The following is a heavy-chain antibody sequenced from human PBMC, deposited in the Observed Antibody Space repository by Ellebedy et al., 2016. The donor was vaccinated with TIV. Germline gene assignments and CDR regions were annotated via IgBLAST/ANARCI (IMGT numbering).Heavy chain of an antibody. J-gene: IGHJ5*02. D-gene: IGHD3-10*01. V-gene: IGHV4-34*01. Sequence: MPSETLSLTCAVSGGSFSDSFWSWIRQSPGQGLEWIAEIKNTGATLYNPSLTSRATSLVDASRNQFPLRLTSVTAADSAVYLCSGRVFPPRAAPDFARFRDTYFDPWGQGTLVTVSS. CDR2: IKNTGAT. CDR1: GGSFSDSF. CDR3: SGRVFPPRAAPDFARFRDTYFDP.